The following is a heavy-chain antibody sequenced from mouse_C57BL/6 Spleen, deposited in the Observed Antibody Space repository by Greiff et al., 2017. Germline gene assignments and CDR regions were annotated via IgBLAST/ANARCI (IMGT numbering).Heavy chain of an antibody. D-gene: IGHD3-2*02. V-gene: IGHV1-15*01. CDR1: GYTFTDYE. J-gene: IGHJ3*01. Sequence: VQRVESGAELVRPGASVTLSCKASGYTFTDYEMHWVKQTPVHGLEWIGAIDPETGGTAYNQKFKGKAILTADKSSSTAYMELRSLTSEDSAVYYCTRERDSSGPAWFAYGGQGTLVTVSA. CDR2: IDPETGGT. CDR3: TRERDSSGPAWFAY.